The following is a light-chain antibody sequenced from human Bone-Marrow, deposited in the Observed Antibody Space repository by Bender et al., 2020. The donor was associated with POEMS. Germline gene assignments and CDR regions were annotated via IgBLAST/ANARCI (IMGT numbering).Light chain of an antibody. Sequence: SYVLTQPPSVSVAPGQTASLTCGGDNIGRKSVHWYQQRPGQAPVLVVFDDSDRPSGIPERFSGSNSGDTATLTIDRIEAGDEADYYCQVHDSRINHVVFGGGTKLTVL. V-gene: IGLV3-21*02. J-gene: IGLJ2*01. CDR3: QVHDSRINHVV. CDR2: DDS. CDR1: NIGRKS.